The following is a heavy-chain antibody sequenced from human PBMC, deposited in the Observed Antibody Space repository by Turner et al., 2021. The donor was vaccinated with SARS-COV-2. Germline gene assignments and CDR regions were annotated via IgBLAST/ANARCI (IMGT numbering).Heavy chain of an antibody. J-gene: IGHJ3*02. CDR3: ARAEEHSREWLVPKIPFDI. D-gene: IGHD6-19*01. Sequence: EVQLVESGGGLVKPGGSLRVSCAASGFTCSSYSLNWDRQAPGKGLEWVSSISSSSSFIYYPDSVKGRFTISRDNAKNSLYLQMNSLRAEDTAVYYCARAEEHSREWLVPKIPFDIWGQGTMVTVSS. CDR2: ISSSSSFI. V-gene: IGHV3-21*01. CDR1: GFTCSSYS.